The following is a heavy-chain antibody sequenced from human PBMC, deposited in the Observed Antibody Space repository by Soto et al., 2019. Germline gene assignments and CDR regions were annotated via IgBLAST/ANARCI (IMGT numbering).Heavy chain of an antibody. J-gene: IGHJ4*02. V-gene: IGHV3-53*04. CDR2: IYRGGRT. Sequence: EVHLVESGGGLVQPGGSLRLSCAASGFSVSTNYMGWVRQAPGRGLEWVSVIYRGGRTDYADSVKGRFTISRDNSRNTLYLQMNSLRVDDTAVYYCARDYNEFWSGHFDYWGQGALVTVSS. CDR1: GFSVSTNY. D-gene: IGHD3-3*01. CDR3: ARDYNEFWSGHFDY.